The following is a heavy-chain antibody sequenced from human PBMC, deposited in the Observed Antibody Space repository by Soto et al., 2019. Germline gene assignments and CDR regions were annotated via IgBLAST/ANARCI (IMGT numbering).Heavy chain of an antibody. Sequence: EVQLVESGGGLVQPGRSLRLSCAASGFTFDDYAMHWVRQAPGKGLEWVSGISWNSGSIGYADSVKGRFTISRDNAKXXXXXXXXXXXXXXXXXXXXXXXXXXXXXXXXXFDYWGQGTLVTVSS. CDR1: GFTFDDYA. J-gene: IGHJ4*02. CDR2: ISWNSGSI. V-gene: IGHV3-9*01. CDR3: XXXXXXXXXXXXXFDY.